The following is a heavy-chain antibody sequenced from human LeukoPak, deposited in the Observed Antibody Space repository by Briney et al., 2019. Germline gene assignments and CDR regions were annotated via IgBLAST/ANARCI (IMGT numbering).Heavy chain of an antibody. V-gene: IGHV3-53*01. CDR1: GFSVSSNY. J-gene: IGHJ4*02. CDR3: AASSGWYGLAY. D-gene: IGHD6-19*01. Sequence: GGSLRLSCAASGFSVSSNYMNCVRQAPGKGLEWVSLINSGGSTYYADSVKGRFTISRDNSTNTLYLQLNSMRDEDTAVYYCAASSGWYGLAYWGQGTLVTVSS. CDR2: INSGGST.